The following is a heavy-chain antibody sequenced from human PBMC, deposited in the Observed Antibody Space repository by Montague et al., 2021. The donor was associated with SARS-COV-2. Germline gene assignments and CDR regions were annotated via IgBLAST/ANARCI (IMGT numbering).Heavy chain of an antibody. D-gene: IGHD6-13*01. Sequence: SETLSLTCTVSGRSVSSGGYYWSWIRQRPGKGLEWIGYIYDSGSTNYNLSLKIRVTVSLDTTKNQFYLKLTSVTAADTDVYYCARVSWAAAATRSDYWGQGTLVTVSS. CDR1: GRSVSSGGYY. J-gene: IGHJ4*02. CDR3: ARVSWAAAATRSDY. V-gene: IGHV4-61*08. CDR2: IYDSGST.